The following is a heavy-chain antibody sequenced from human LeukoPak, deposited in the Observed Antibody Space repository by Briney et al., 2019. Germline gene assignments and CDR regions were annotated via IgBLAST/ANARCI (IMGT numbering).Heavy chain of an antibody. CDR2: IYYSGST. D-gene: IGHD6-19*01. CDR3: ASFPYKPWLVTYFDD. CDR1: GGSISSYY. Sequence: SETLSLTCTVSGGSISSYYWSWIRQPPGKGLEWIGYIYYSGSTNYNPSLKSRVTISLDTPKNQFSLKVNSVTAADTAVYYCASFPYKPWLVTYFDDWGQGTLVTVSS. J-gene: IGHJ4*02. V-gene: IGHV4-59*01.